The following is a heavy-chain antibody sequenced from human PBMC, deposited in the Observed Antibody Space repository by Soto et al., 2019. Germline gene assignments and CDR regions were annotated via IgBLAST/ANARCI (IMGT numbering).Heavy chain of an antibody. CDR2: ISASGGYT. V-gene: IGHV3-23*01. J-gene: IGHJ4*02. CDR3: AKDRETYSSGWYYFDY. D-gene: IGHD6-19*01. CDR1: RFTFSFYA. Sequence: PGGSLRLSCAASRFTFSFYAMSWVRQAPGKGLEWVSAISASGGYTYYADSVKGRFTISRDNSNNTLYLQMNSLRADDTAVYYCAKDRETYSSGWYYFDYWGQGTLVTVSS.